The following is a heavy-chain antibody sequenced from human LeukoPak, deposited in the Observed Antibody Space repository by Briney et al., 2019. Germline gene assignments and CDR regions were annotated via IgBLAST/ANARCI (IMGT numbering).Heavy chain of an antibody. CDR2: ISGSSIYT. CDR1: GFTFSDYH. D-gene: IGHD6-19*01. J-gene: IGHJ4*02. CDR3: AKYMSSGY. V-gene: IGHV3-11*03. Sequence: KAGGSLRLSCAASGFTFSDYHMTWIRQAPGKGLEWVSYISGSSIYTRYADSVKGRFTISRDNSKNTLYLQMNSLRAEDTAVYYCAKYMSSGYWGQGTLVTVSS.